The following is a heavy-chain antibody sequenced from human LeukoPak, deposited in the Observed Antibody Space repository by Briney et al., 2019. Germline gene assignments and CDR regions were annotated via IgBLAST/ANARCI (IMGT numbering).Heavy chain of an antibody. CDR1: GFTFSSYS. Sequence: GALRLSCAASGFTFSSYSMNWVRQAPGKGLEWVSSISSSSSYIYYADSVKGRFTISRDNAKNSLYLQMNSLRAEDTAVYYCARVTIFGVVTMNDAFDIWGQGTMVTVSS. CDR2: ISSSSSYI. CDR3: ARVTIFGVVTMNDAFDI. J-gene: IGHJ3*02. V-gene: IGHV3-21*01. D-gene: IGHD3-3*01.